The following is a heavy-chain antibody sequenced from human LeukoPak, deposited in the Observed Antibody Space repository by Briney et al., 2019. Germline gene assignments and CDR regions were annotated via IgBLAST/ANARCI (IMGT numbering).Heavy chain of an antibody. V-gene: IGHV1-2*02. CDR3: AGDMVRGVILRRVLEY. J-gene: IGHJ4*02. D-gene: IGHD3-10*01. CDR2: INPNSGGT. CDR1: GYSLTAYY. Sequence: ASVKVSCKASGYSLTAYYIHWVRQAPGQGLEWMGWINPNSGGTNYAQKFQGRVTMTRDTSINTAYMELSRLRSDDTAVYYCAGDMVRGVILRRVLEYWGQGTLVTVSS.